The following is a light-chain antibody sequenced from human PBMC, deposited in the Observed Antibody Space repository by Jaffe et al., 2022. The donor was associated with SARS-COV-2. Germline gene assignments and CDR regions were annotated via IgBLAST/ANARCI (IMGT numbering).Light chain of an antibody. V-gene: IGKV1-27*01. CDR1: QGIANY. J-gene: IGKJ1*01. Sequence: DIQMTQSPSSLSASVGDRVTITCRASQGIANYLAWYQQKPGRVPQLLIYAASILQPGVPSRFSGSGSGTDFTLTISSLQPEDFATYYCQKYNTEWTFGQGTKVEIK. CDR2: AAS. CDR3: QKYNTEWT.